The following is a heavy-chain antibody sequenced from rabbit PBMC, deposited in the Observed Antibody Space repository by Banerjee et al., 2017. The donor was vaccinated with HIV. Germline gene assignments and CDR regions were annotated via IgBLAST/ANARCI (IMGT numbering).Heavy chain of an antibody. V-gene: IGHV1S8*01. J-gene: IGHJ4*01. CDR3: ARDLAGVIGWNFGL. D-gene: IGHD4-1*01. Sequence: ASWVNGRFTISLDNAQNTVDLQVNGLTAADTATYFCARDLAGVIGWNFGLWGPGTLVTVS.